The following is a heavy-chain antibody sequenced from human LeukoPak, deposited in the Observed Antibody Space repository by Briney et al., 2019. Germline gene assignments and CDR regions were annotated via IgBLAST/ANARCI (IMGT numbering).Heavy chain of an antibody. CDR3: ASGGSGWPIDY. D-gene: IGHD6-19*01. CDR1: GYTFTTYD. J-gene: IGHJ4*02. V-gene: IGHV1-8*01. Sequence: ASVKVSCKASGYTFTTYDINWVRQATGQGLEWMGWMNPNSGNTGYAQKFQGRLTMTRNTSISTVYMELSSLRSEDTAVYYCASGGSGWPIDYWGQGTLVTVSS. CDR2: MNPNSGNT.